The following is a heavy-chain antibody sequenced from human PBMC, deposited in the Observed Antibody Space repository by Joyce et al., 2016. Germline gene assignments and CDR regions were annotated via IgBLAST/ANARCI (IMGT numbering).Heavy chain of an antibody. CDR2: VKDRGST. CDR1: GGSLSGYY. D-gene: IGHD3-10*01. V-gene: IGHV4-34*01. J-gene: IGHJ1*01. Sequence: QVQLQEWGAGLLKPSETLSLTCAVYGGSLSGYYWSWIRQAPGMGLEWVGEVKDRGSTNYHPSLRSRATTSMDTSKNQFSLRLTTVTAADTAVYFCARARRGIILARGEMGEYLQHWGRGTVVIVSS. CDR3: ARARRGIILARGEMGEYLQH.